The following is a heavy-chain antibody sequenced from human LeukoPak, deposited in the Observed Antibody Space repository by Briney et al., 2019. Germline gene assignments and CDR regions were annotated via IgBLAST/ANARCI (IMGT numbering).Heavy chain of an antibody. CDR2: ISGSGGST. J-gene: IGHJ4*02. CDR3: AKDGYSSGWYFDY. CDR1: GFTFSSYA. V-gene: IGHV3-23*01. Sequence: PGGSLRLSCAASGFTFSSYAMSWVRQAPGKGLEWVSGISGSGGSTYYADPVKGRFTISRDNSKNTLYLQMNSLRAEDTAVYYCAKDGYSSGWYFDYWGQGTLVTVSS. D-gene: IGHD6-19*01.